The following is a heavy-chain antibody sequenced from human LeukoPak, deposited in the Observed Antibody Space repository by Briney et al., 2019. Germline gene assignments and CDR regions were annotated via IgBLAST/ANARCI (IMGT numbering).Heavy chain of an antibody. CDR3: TRDRGSSGWYAGY. D-gene: IGHD6-19*01. V-gene: IGHV3-21*01. CDR2: ISSSSSYI. J-gene: IGHJ4*02. CDR1: GFTFSSYS. Sequence: GGSLRLSCAASGFTFSSYSMNWVRQAPGKGLEWVSSISSSSSYIYYADSVKGRFTISRDNAKNSLYLQMNSLRAEDTAVYYCTRDRGSSGWYAGYWGQGTLVTVSS.